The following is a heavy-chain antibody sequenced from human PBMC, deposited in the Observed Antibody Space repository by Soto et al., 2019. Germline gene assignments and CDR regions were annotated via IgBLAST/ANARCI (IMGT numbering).Heavy chain of an antibody. V-gene: IGHV1-18*01. CDR3: ARDAGTALRFLEWKSIYYGMDV. D-gene: IGHD3-3*01. J-gene: IGHJ6*02. CDR1: GYTFTTFG. CDR2: ISANNGNT. Sequence: ASVKVSCKASGYTFTTFGISWVRQAPGQGLEWVGWISANNGNTKYSQKFQGRVSLTTETSASTAYMELRSLRSDDTAVYYCARDAGTALRFLEWKSIYYGMDVWGQGTTVTVSS.